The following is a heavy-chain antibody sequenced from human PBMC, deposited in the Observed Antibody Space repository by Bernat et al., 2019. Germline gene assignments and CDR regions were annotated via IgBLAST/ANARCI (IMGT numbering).Heavy chain of an antibody. D-gene: IGHD1-26*01. CDR3: TTARHEWELLGMAY. CDR2: IKSKTDGGTT. Sequence: EVQLVESGGGLVKPGGSLRLSCAASGFTFSNAWMNWVRQAPGKGLEWVGRIKSKTDGGTTDYAAPVKGRFAISRDDSKNTLYLQMNSLKTDDTAVYYCTTARHEWELLGMAYWGQGTLVTVSS. J-gene: IGHJ4*02. V-gene: IGHV3-15*07. CDR1: GFTFSNAW.